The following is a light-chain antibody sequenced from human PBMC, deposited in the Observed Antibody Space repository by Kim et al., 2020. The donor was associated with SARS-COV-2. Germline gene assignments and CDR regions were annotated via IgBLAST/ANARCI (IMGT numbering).Light chain of an antibody. Sequence: GRSITVSCTGTSSVVGGYNYVSWYQHHPGKAPKLMIYEDSKRPSGVSDRFSGSKSGNTASLTISGLQAEDEADYYCCSYTTSMTSVFGGGTQLTVL. J-gene: IGLJ2*01. V-gene: IGLV2-14*01. CDR1: SSVVGGYNY. CDR2: EDS. CDR3: CSYTTSMTSV.